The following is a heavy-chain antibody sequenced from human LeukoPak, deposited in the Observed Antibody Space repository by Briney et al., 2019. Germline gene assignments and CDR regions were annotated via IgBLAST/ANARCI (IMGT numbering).Heavy chain of an antibody. CDR3: ARDETSPGAFDI. V-gene: IGHV1-2*02. Sequence: ASVKVSCKASGYTFTGYYMHWVRQAPGQGLEWTGWINPNSGGTNYAQKFQGRVTMTRDTSISTAYMELSRLRSDDTAVYYCARDETSPGAFDIWGQGTMVTVSS. CDR1: GYTFTGYY. J-gene: IGHJ3*02. CDR2: INPNSGGT.